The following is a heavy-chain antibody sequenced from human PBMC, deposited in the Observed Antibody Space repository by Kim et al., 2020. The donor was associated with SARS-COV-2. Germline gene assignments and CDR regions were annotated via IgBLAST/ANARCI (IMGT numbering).Heavy chain of an antibody. CDR2: FDPEDGET. V-gene: IGHV1-24*01. CDR1: GYTLTELS. D-gene: IGHD1-7*01. Sequence: ASVKVSCKVSGYTLTELSMHWVRQAPGKGLEWMGGFDPEDGETIYAQKFQGRVTMTEDTSTDTAYMELSSLRSEDTAVYYCATESPYNWNYGYYYGMDVWGQGTTVTVSS. CDR3: ATESPYNWNYGYYYGMDV. J-gene: IGHJ6*02.